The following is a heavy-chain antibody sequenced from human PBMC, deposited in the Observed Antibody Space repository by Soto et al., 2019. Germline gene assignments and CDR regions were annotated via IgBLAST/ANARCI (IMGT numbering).Heavy chain of an antibody. V-gene: IGHV3-30*02. Sequence: GGSLRLSCAASGFRFSGFWMHWVRQAPGKGLEWVAITRYAGSNKSYAAAVKDRLTITRDNSQNKMYLQMDSLRVADKAVYYCASAGVGATTFLGYFDYWGQGTLVTVSS. CDR2: TRYAGSNK. J-gene: IGHJ4*02. CDR1: GFRFSGFW. CDR3: ASAGVGATTFLGYFDY. D-gene: IGHD1-26*01.